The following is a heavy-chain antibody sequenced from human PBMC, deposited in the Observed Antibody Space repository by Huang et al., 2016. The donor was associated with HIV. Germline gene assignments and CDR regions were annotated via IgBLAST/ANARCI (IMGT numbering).Heavy chain of an antibody. D-gene: IGHD2-21*02. Sequence: VQLQQWGAGLLKPSETLSLTCAVSGGSFSGYYWSWIRQPPGKGLEWIGQIFHTGNPQTNPSLKSRVTVSIDTSKNQFSLKLKSVTAADTAVYYCARNAYCGSDCYSIDYWGQGTLVTVSS. V-gene: IGHV4-34*02. CDR2: IFHTGNP. CDR3: ARNAYCGSDCYSIDY. CDR1: GGSFSGYY. J-gene: IGHJ4*02.